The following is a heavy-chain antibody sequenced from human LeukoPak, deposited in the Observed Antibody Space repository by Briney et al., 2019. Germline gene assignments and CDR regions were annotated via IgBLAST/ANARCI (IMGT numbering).Heavy chain of an antibody. J-gene: IGHJ6*03. CDR3: ARVPYGNYHYYYMDV. V-gene: IGHV3-53*01. D-gene: IGHD3-10*01. CDR2: IYSGSST. CDR1: GFTVGTNY. Sequence: PGGSLRLSCAASGFTVGTNYMSWVRQAPGKVLEWVSLIYSGSSTYYANSVKGRFTISRDNSKNTVYLQMNSLRAEDTAVYYCARVPYGNYHYYYMDVWGKGTTVTVSS.